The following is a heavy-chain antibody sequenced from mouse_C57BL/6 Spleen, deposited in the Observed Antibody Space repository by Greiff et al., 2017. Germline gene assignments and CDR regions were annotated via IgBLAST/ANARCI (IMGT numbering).Heavy chain of an antibody. Sequence: QVQLQQSGAELVKPGASVKMSCKASGYTFTSYWITWVKQRPGQGLEWIGEIYPGSGSTNYNEKFKSKATVTVDTSSSTDYMQRSSLTSEDSAVYYCARSEVVAPWYFDVWGTGTTVTVSS. CDR3: ARSEVVAPWYFDV. V-gene: IGHV1-55*01. CDR2: IYPGSGST. D-gene: IGHD1-1*01. J-gene: IGHJ1*03. CDR1: GYTFTSYW.